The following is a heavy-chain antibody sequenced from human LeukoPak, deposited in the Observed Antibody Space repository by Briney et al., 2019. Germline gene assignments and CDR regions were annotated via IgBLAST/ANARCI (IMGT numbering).Heavy chain of an antibody. Sequence: GASVKVSCKASGYTFTNYAMNWVRQAPGQGLEWMGWINPNTGNPAYAQGFTGRFVFSLDTSVTTTYLQISGLKAEDTAVYYCARAYQPLGGLSLPDYWGQGTLVTVSS. CDR3: ARAYQPLGGLSLPDY. D-gene: IGHD3-16*02. CDR2: INPNTGNP. V-gene: IGHV7-4-1*02. CDR1: GYTFTNYA. J-gene: IGHJ4*02.